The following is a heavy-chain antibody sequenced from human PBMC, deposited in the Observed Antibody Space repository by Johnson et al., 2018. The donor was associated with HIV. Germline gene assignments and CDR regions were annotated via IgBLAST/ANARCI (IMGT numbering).Heavy chain of an antibody. J-gene: IGHJ3*02. CDR1: GFTFDDYA. CDR3: ASLGILYDAVDI. V-gene: IGHV3-48*03. CDR2: ISSGGSII. D-gene: IGHD2-8*01. Sequence: VQLVESGGGLVQPGRSLRLPCAASGFTFDDYAMHWVRQAPGKGLEWFSYISSGGSIIYYADSVKGRFTISRDNAKNSLYLQMNSLRAEDTSVYYCASLGILYDAVDIWGQGTMVTVSS.